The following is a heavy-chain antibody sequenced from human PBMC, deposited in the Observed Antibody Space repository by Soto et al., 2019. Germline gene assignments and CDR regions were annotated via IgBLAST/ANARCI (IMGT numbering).Heavy chain of an antibody. Sequence: PGGSLSLSCAASGFTFSSYAMHWVRQAPGKGLEWVAVISYDGSNKYYADSVKGRFTISRDNSKNTLYLQMNSLRAEDTAVYYCARDSRVTKFLGDFDIWGQGTMVTVSS. V-gene: IGHV3-30-3*01. CDR2: ISYDGSNK. CDR3: ARDSRVTKFLGDFDI. CDR1: GFTFSSYA. D-gene: IGHD4-17*01. J-gene: IGHJ3*02.